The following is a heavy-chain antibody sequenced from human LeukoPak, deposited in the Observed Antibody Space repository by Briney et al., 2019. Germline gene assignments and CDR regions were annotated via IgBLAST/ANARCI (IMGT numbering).Heavy chain of an antibody. D-gene: IGHD3-3*01. V-gene: IGHV4-30-4*08. J-gene: IGHJ5*02. Sequence: KPSETLSLTCTVSGGFISSGDHYWSWIRQPPGKGLEWIGYIYHSGITYYNPSLKSRVSISVDTSKNQFSLELTSVTAADTAIYYCARADYDFWSGFETVGKTFDPWGQGTLVTVSS. CDR1: GGFISSGDHY. CDR2: IYHSGIT. CDR3: ARADYDFWSGFETVGKTFDP.